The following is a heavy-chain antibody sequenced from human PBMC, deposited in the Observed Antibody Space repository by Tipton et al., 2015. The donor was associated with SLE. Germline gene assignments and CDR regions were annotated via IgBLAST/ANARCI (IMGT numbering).Heavy chain of an antibody. J-gene: IGHJ4*02. CDR3: ARGEVMSGTYQEGFEY. Sequence: SLRLSCVGSGFSFSNYAVHWVRQPPGKGLEWVGSFSYDGHSTFFANSLKGRFTISRDNSKNTLYLQMDTLRAADTAVYYCARGEVMSGTYQEGFEYWGQGTLVTVSS. CDR1: GFSFSNYA. D-gene: IGHD1-26*01. V-gene: IGHV3-30*04. CDR2: FSYDGHST.